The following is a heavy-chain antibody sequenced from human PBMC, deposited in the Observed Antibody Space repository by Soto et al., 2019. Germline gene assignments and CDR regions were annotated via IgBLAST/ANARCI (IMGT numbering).Heavy chain of an antibody. CDR3: ARDDDYGGNPDGYFDY. CDR1: GDSVSSNSAA. V-gene: IGHV6-1*01. D-gene: IGHD4-17*01. Sequence: QVQLQQSGPGLVKPSQTLSLTCAISGDSVSSNSAAWNWIRQSPSRGLEWLGRTYYMSKWYNDSAVSVKSRITITTDTSKNQCSLQLNSVTPEDTAVYYCARDDDYGGNPDGYFDYWGQGTLVTVSS. CDR2: TYYMSKWYN. J-gene: IGHJ4*02.